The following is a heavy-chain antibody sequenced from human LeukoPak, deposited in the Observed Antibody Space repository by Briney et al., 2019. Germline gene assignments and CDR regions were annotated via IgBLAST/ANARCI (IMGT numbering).Heavy chain of an antibody. J-gene: IGHJ4*02. CDR1: GFTFSSYA. Sequence: PGGSLRLSCAASGFTFSSYAMHWVRQAPGKGLEWVAVISYDGSNKYYADSVKGRFTISRDNSKSTLYPQMNSLRAEDTAVYYCASPYYYDSSGYYEGYYFDYWGQGTLVTVSS. CDR2: ISYDGSNK. D-gene: IGHD3-22*01. CDR3: ASPYYYDSSGYYEGYYFDY. V-gene: IGHV3-30*04.